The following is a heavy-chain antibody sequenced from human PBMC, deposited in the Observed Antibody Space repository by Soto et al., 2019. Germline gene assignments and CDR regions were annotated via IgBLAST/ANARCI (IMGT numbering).Heavy chain of an antibody. CDR1: GFTFISYA. Sequence: QAQLVESGGGVVQPGGSLRLSCAASGFTFISYAISWVRKAPGKGLEWVALISSDGSNKYYADSVKGRFTISRDNSKNTLYVQMKSLRAEDTAVYYCASEYGDYVNLNYGMDVWGQGTTVTVSS. CDR3: ASEYGDYVNLNYGMDV. CDR2: ISSDGSNK. V-gene: IGHV3-30-3*01. J-gene: IGHJ6*02. D-gene: IGHD4-17*01.